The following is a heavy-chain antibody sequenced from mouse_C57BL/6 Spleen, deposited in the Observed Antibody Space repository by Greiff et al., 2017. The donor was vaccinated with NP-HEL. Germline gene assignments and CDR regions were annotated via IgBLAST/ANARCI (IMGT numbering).Heavy chain of an antibody. CDR3: ARYYYGSSYWYFDV. CDR1: GYAFSSSW. CDR2: IYPGDGDT. V-gene: IGHV1-82*01. Sequence: QVQLKQSGPELVKPGASVKISCKASGYAFSSSWMNWVKQRPGKGLEWIGRIYPGDGDTNYNGKFKGKATLTADKSPSTAYMQLSSLTSEDSAVYFCARYYYGSSYWYFDVWGTGTTVTVSS. D-gene: IGHD1-1*01. J-gene: IGHJ1*03.